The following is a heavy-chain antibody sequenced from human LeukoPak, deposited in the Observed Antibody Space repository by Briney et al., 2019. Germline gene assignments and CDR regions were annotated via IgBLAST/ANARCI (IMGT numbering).Heavy chain of an antibody. CDR2: ISDDGSYT. D-gene: IGHD2-21*01. V-gene: IGHV3-74*01. Sequence: GGSLRLSCAASGFSFSSHWVHWVRQAPGKGLVWVSRISDDGSYTSNVDTVKGRFTISRDNVNNMLYLHMNSLRAEDTAVYYCASFGISWRSSYWGQGTLVTVSS. CDR3: ASFGISWRSSY. J-gene: IGHJ4*02. CDR1: GFSFSSHW.